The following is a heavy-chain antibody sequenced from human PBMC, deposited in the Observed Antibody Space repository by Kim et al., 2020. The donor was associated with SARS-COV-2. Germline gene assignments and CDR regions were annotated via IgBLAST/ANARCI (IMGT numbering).Heavy chain of an antibody. CDR2: IYYSGST. Sequence: SETLSLTCTVSGGSISSYYWSWIRQPPGKGLEWIGYIYYSGSTNYNPSLKSRVTISVDTSKNQFSLKLSSVTAADTAVYYCARDRVVPAAMVYYGMDVWGQGTTVTVSS. CDR3: ARDRVVPAAMVYYGMDV. CDR1: GGSISSYY. V-gene: IGHV4-59*01. J-gene: IGHJ6*02. D-gene: IGHD2-2*01.